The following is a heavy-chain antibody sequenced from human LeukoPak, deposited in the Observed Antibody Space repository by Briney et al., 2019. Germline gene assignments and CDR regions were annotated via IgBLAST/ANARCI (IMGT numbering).Heavy chain of an antibody. CDR3: ARSPWDSSGYPNWFDP. J-gene: IGHJ5*02. Sequence: SETLSLTCTVSGGSISGGDYYWGWIRQPPGKGLEWIGRIYTSGSTNYNPSLKSRVTISVDPSKNQFSLKLSSVTAADTAVYYCARSPWDSSGYPNWFDPWGQGTLVTVSS. V-gene: IGHV4-61*02. CDR2: IYTSGST. D-gene: IGHD3-22*01. CDR1: GGSISGGDYY.